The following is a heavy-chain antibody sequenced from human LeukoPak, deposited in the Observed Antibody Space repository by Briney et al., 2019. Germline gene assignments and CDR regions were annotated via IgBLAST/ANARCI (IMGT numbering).Heavy chain of an antibody. CDR2: IKQDGSEK. J-gene: IGHJ4*02. Sequence: TGGSLRLSCAASGFTFSSYWMSWVRQAPGKGLEWGANIKQDGSEKYYVDSVKGRFTISRDNAKNSLYLQMNSLGAEDTAVYYCARDEKFAQLGPDYWGQGTLVTVSS. CDR3: ARDEKFAQLGPDY. CDR1: GFTFSSYW. D-gene: IGHD6-6*01. V-gene: IGHV3-7*01.